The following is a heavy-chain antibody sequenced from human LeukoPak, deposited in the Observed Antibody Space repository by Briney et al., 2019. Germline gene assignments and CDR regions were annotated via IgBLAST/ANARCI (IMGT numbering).Heavy chain of an antibody. Sequence: QPGGSLRLSCTTSAFTFSSYSMSWVRQAPGKGLEWVANIKQDGSEKDYVDSVKGRFTISRDNAKSSLYLQMNSLRAEDTAVYYCASWYSSWYGEYAFDYWGQGTLVIVSS. CDR3: ASWYSSWYGEYAFDY. V-gene: IGHV3-7*01. CDR2: IKQDGSEK. J-gene: IGHJ4*02. CDR1: AFTFSSYS. D-gene: IGHD6-13*01.